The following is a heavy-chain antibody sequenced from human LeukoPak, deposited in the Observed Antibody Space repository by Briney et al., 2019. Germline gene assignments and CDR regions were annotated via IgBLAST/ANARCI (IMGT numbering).Heavy chain of an antibody. J-gene: IGHJ4*02. D-gene: IGHD3-3*01. Sequence: PGGSLRLSCAASGFTVSSNYMSWVRQAPGKGLEWVSVIYSGGSTYYADSVKGRFTISRDNSKNTLYLQMNSLRAEDTAVYYCASGGVYDFWSGYFGLDYWGQGTLVTVSS. CDR1: GFTVSSNY. V-gene: IGHV3-53*01. CDR2: IYSGGST. CDR3: ASGGVYDFWSGYFGLDY.